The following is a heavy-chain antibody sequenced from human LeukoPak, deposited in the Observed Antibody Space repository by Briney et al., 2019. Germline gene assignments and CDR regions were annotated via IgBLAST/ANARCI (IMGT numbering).Heavy chain of an antibody. CDR2: ISSSSSYI. CDR1: GFTFSSYS. J-gene: IGHJ5*02. CDR3: ARDRIAGVNWFDP. Sequence: GGSLRLSCAASGFTFSSYSMNWVRQAPGKGLEWVSSISSSSSYIYYADSVKGRFTISRDNAKNSLYLQMNSLRAEDTAVYYCARDRIAGVNWFDPWGQGTLVTVSS. V-gene: IGHV3-21*01. D-gene: IGHD6-13*01.